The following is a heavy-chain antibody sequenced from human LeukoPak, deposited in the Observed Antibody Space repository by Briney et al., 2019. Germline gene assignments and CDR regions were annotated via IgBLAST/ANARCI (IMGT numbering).Heavy chain of an antibody. CDR2: INHSGST. CDR1: GGSFSGYY. J-gene: IGHJ4*02. V-gene: IGHV4-34*01. Sequence: PSETLSLTCAVYGGSFSGYYWSWIRQPPGKGLEWIGEINHSGSTNYNPSLKSRVTISVDTSKNQFSLKLSSVTAADTAVYYCARGRLHQNDYWGQGTLVTVSS. CDR3: ARGRLHQNDY. D-gene: IGHD4-11*01.